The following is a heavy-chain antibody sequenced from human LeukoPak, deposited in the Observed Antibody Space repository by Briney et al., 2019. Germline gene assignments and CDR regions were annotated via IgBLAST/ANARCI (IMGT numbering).Heavy chain of an antibody. Sequence: GGSLRLSCAASGFTFNNYAMSWVRQAPGKALEWVSAISAGGGSTYYADSVKGRFTISRDNAKNSLYLQMNSLRAEDTAVYYCARDATPYCGGDCTNDAFDIWGQGTMVTVSS. CDR1: GFTFNNYA. V-gene: IGHV3-23*01. CDR2: ISAGGGST. CDR3: ARDATPYCGGDCTNDAFDI. J-gene: IGHJ3*02. D-gene: IGHD2-21*02.